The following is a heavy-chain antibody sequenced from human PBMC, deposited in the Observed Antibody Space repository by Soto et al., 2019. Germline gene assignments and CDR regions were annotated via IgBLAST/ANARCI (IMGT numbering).Heavy chain of an antibody. CDR3: ARRQRTYYYGSGSYYAPYGMDV. CDR2: INHSGST. Sequence: PSETLSLTCAVYGGSFRGYYWSWIRQPPGKGLEWIGEINHSGSTNYNPSLKSRVTISVDTSKNQFSLKLSSVTAADTAVYYCARRQRTYYYGSGSYYAPYGMDVWGQGTTVTVSS. V-gene: IGHV4-34*01. J-gene: IGHJ6*02. CDR1: GGSFRGYY. D-gene: IGHD3-10*01.